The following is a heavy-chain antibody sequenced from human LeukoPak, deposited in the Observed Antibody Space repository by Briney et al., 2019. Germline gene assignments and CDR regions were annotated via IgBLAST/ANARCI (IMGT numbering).Heavy chain of an antibody. Sequence: GESLKISCKGSGYSFTSYWTGWVRQMPGKGLEWMGIIYPGDSDTRYSPSFQGQVTISADKSISTAYLQWSRLKASDTAMYYCVRTPTCSSGSCYPNWFDSWGQGTLVTVSS. CDR2: IYPGDSDT. V-gene: IGHV5-51*01. D-gene: IGHD2-15*01. CDR3: VRTPTCSSGSCYPNWFDS. CDR1: GYSFTSYW. J-gene: IGHJ5*01.